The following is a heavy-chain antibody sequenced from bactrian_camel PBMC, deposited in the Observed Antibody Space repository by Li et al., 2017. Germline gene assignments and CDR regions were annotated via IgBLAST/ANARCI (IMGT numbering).Heavy chain of an antibody. CDR1: GFQFKDYP. J-gene: IGHJ4*01. V-gene: IGHV3S40*01. CDR2: ISSGVTIT. D-gene: IGHD5*01. Sequence: VQLVESGGGQVQPGGSLRLSCIASGFQFKDYPMSWVRQAPGKGLEWVSTISSGVTITYYADLVKGRFTISRDNAKNTLYLQLNSLKTEDTAMYYCAKDFHFSGLGNDYLGEGTQVTVS. CDR3: AKDFHFSGLGNDY.